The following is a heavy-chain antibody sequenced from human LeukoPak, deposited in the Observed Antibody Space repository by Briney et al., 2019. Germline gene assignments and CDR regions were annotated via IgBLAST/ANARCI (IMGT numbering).Heavy chain of an antibody. CDR1: GGSISSSSYY. Sequence: PSETLSLTCTVSGGSISSSSYYWGWIRQPPGTGLEWIGSIYHSGSTYYNPSFKSRVTVSVDRSKNQFSLKLSSVTAADTAVYYCARRLGYEPFDCWGQGTLVTVSS. CDR2: IYHSGST. J-gene: IGHJ4*02. CDR3: ARRLGYEPFDC. D-gene: IGHD3-16*01. V-gene: IGHV4-39*07.